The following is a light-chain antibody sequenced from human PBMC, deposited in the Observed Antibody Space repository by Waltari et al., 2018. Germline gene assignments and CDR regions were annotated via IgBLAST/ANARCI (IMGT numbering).Light chain of an antibody. CDR3: HQYDNLPFT. CDR2: DAS. Sequence: DIQMTQSPSSLSASVGDRVTITCQASQDINNYLNWYQQKPGKAQKLLIYDASSLETGVPSRFSGSGSGSHFTFTISSLQPEDIATYYCHQYDNLPFTFGPGTKVDIK. J-gene: IGKJ3*01. CDR1: QDINNY. V-gene: IGKV1-33*01.